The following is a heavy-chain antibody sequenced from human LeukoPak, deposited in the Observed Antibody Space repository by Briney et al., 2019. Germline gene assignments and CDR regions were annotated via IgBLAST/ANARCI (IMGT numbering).Heavy chain of an antibody. Sequence: GGSLRLSCAASGFTFSSYSMNWVRQAPGKGLEWVSAISSGSIYIYYADSVKSRFTISRDNAKNSLYLQMNSLRADDTAVYYCARVYYDSSGYITGWGQGTLVTVSS. CDR1: GFTFSSYS. D-gene: IGHD3-22*01. V-gene: IGHV3-21*01. CDR2: ISSGSIYI. J-gene: IGHJ4*02. CDR3: ARVYYDSSGYITG.